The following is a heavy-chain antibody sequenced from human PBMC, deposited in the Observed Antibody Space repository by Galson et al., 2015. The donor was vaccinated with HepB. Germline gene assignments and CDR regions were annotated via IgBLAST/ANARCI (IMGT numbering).Heavy chain of an antibody. V-gene: IGHV1-69*04. Sequence: SVKVSCKASGGTFSSYAISWVRQAPGQGLEWMGRIIPILGIANYAQKFQGRVTITADKSTTTAYMELSSLRSKDTAVYYCARVPHYYGSGGLHYWGQGTLVTVSS. CDR3: ARVPHYYGSGGLHY. CDR1: GGTFSSYA. J-gene: IGHJ4*02. D-gene: IGHD3-10*01. CDR2: IIPILGIA.